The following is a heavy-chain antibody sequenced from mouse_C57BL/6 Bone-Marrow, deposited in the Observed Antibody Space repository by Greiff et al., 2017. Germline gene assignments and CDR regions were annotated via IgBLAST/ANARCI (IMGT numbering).Heavy chain of an antibody. CDR1: GFTFSSYG. J-gene: IGHJ2*01. CDR3: ARGITTGFDY. D-gene: IGHD1-1*01. V-gene: IGHV5-6*01. CDR2: ISSGGSYT. Sequence: EVHLVESGGDLVKPGGSLKLSCAASGFTFSSYGMSWVRQTPDKRLEWVATISSGGSYTYYPDSVKGRFTISRDNAKNTLYLQMSSLKSEDTAMYYCARGITTGFDYWRQGTTLTVSS.